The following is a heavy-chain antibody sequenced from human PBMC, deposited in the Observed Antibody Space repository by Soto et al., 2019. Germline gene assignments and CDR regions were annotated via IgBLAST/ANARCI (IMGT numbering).Heavy chain of an antibody. CDR1: GGSISSSNW. J-gene: IGHJ4*02. V-gene: IGHV4-4*02. CDR3: ARRWGEGRVDY. Sequence: QVKLQESGPGLVKPSGTLSLTCAVSGGSISSSNWWSWVRQPPGKGLEWIGEIYHSGNTNYNPSLKXPXTXAXXKSRNQYSLKLRSGTAADTAVYYCARRWGEGRVDYWGQGTLVTVSS. CDR2: IYHSGNT. D-gene: IGHD3-10*01.